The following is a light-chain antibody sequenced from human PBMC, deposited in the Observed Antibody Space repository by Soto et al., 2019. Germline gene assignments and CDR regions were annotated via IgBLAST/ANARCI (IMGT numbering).Light chain of an antibody. J-gene: IGLJ1*01. Sequence: QSALTQPASVSGSPGQSITISCTGTSSDVGYYDFVAWYQQYPGKAPKVIIYEVTNRPSGVSNRFSGAKSGNTASLTISGLQAEDEAEYYCSSYTSTSTPYVFGSGTKLTVL. V-gene: IGLV2-14*01. CDR1: SSDVGYYDF. CDR3: SSYTSTSTPYV. CDR2: EVT.